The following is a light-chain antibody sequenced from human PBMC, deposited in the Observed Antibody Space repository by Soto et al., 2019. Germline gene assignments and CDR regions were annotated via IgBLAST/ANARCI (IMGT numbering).Light chain of an antibody. V-gene: IGKV3-15*01. Sequence: EIVMTQSPAILSVSPGEGATLSCRASQRVSSNLDWYQQKPGQAPGLLIYGASTRATGIPARFSGSGSGTEFTLTISSLQSEDFAVYYCQQYNNWPRTFGQGTKVEIK. CDR2: GAS. J-gene: IGKJ1*01. CDR1: QRVSSN. CDR3: QQYNNWPRT.